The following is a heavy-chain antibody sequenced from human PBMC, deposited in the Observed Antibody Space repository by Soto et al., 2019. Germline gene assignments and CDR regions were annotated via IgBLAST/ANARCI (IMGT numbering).Heavy chain of an antibody. Sequence: ASVKVSCKASGYTSTNYGMHWVRQAPGQRLEWMGWINAGSGNTKYSQKFQGRITITRDTSASTVYMELNSLRAEDTAVYYCAHGGTPAAMPRWGFDHWGQGTLVTVSS. CDR1: GYTSTNYG. D-gene: IGHD2-2*01. V-gene: IGHV1-3*01. CDR2: INAGSGNT. CDR3: AHGGTPAAMPRWGFDH. J-gene: IGHJ4*02.